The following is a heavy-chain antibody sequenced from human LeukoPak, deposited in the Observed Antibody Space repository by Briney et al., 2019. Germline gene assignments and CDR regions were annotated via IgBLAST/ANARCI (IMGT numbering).Heavy chain of an antibody. CDR2: IIPIFGTA. D-gene: IGHD6-13*01. V-gene: IGHV1-69*05. CDR1: GGTFSSYA. Sequence: SSVKVSCKASGGTFSSYAISWVRQAPGQGLEWMGRIIPIFGTANYAQKFQGRVTITTDESTSTAYMELSSLRSEDTAVYYCARDLLTVLAAAGSGGTYYFDYWGQGTPVTVSS. CDR3: ARDLLTVLAAAGSGGTYYFDY. J-gene: IGHJ4*02.